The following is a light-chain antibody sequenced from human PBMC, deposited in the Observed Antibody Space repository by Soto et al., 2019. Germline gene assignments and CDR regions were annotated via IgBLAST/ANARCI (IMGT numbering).Light chain of an antibody. Sequence: DFVMTQSPDSLAVSLGERATINCKSSQSVLYSSNNKNYLAGYQQKPGQPPKLLIYWASTRESGVPERLSGSGSGTDFALTISRLQAEGVAVYYCQQYYSTRTCGQGTKVEI. CDR1: QSVLYSSNNKNY. J-gene: IGKJ1*01. V-gene: IGKV4-1*01. CDR3: QQYYSTRT. CDR2: WAS.